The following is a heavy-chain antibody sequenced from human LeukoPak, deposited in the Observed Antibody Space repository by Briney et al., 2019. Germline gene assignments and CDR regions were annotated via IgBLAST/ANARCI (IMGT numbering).Heavy chain of an antibody. CDR1: GFTFSSYG. CDR2: ISYDGSNK. D-gene: IGHD2-8*01. CDR3: ARDRCTNGVCMYYFDY. V-gene: IGHV3-30*19. J-gene: IGHJ4*02. Sequence: GGSLRLSCAASGFTFSSYGMHWVRQAPGKGLEWVAVISYDGSNKYYADSVKGRFTISRDNSKNTLYLQMNSLRAEDTAVYYCARDRCTNGVCMYYFDYWGQGTLVTVSS.